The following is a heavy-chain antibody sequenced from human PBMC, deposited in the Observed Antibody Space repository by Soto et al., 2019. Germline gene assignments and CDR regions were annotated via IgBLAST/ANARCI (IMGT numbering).Heavy chain of an antibody. CDR1: VGTFRNYA. Sequence: QVQLVQSGAEVKKPGSSVKVSCKASVGTFRNYAITWVRQAPGQGLAWVARIIPIFGTTNVAQKFQGRVTITADESTTTAYMELSGLRSDDTAVYYCAKDGGADGYFGNWLDPWGQGTLVTVSS. CDR2: IIPIFGTT. D-gene: IGHD5-12*01. CDR3: AKDGGADGYFGNWLDP. V-gene: IGHV1-69*15. J-gene: IGHJ5*02.